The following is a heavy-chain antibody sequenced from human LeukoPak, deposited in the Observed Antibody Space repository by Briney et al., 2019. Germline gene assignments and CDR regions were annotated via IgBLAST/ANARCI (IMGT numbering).Heavy chain of an antibody. CDR2: IVVGSGNT. CDR1: GFTFTSSA. Sequence: GASVKVSCKASGFTFTSSAMQWVRQARGQRLEWIGWIVVGSGNTNYAQKFQERVTITRDMSISTAYMELSSLRSEDTAVYYCAAALSQTDSGYDALDCWGQGTLVTVSS. J-gene: IGHJ4*02. D-gene: IGHD5-12*01. CDR3: AAALSQTDSGYDALDC. V-gene: IGHV1-58*02.